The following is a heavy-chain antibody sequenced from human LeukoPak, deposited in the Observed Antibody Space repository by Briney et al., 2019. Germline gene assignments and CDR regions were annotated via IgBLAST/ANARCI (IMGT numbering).Heavy chain of an antibody. CDR3: ARDRGDGYNAFDY. CDR1: GFTFSSYA. J-gene: IGHJ4*02. CDR2: ISSSSSYI. V-gene: IGHV3-21*01. Sequence: GGSLRLSCAASGFTFSSYAMSWVRQAPGKGLEWVSSISSSSSYIYYADSVKGRFTISRDNAKNSLYLQMNSLRAEDTAVYYCARDRGDGYNAFDYWGQGTLVTVSS. D-gene: IGHD5-24*01.